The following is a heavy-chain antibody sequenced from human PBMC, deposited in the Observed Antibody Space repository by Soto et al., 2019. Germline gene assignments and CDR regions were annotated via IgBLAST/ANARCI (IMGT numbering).Heavy chain of an antibody. D-gene: IGHD2-15*01. CDR1: GVSISSTDYY. Sequence: QVQLQESGPGLVKPSQTLSLTCTVSGVSISSTDYYWSWIRQRPGKGLEWIGYIYRSGNAYYNPSLQCLVSISRDTSKNQFSLNPNSVTAADTAVYYCASKKGYSSRAVCVPPNRLVFLGQGTQVTVSS. CDR3: ASKKGYSSRAVCVPPNRLVF. CDR2: IYRSGNA. V-gene: IGHV4-30-4*08. J-gene: IGHJ4*02.